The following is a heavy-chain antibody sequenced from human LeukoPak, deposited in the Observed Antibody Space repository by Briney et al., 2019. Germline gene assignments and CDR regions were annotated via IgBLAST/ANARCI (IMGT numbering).Heavy chain of an antibody. V-gene: IGHV3-9*01. CDR3: ARDYCSSTSCYVWH. D-gene: IGHD2-2*01. J-gene: IGHJ4*02. CDR1: GFTFDDYA. Sequence: GRSLRLSCAASGFTFDDYAMHWVRQAPGKGLEWVSGISWNSGSIGYADSVKGRFTISRDNAKNTLYLQMNSLRAEDTAVYYCARDYCSSTSCYVWHWGQGTLVTVSS. CDR2: ISWNSGSI.